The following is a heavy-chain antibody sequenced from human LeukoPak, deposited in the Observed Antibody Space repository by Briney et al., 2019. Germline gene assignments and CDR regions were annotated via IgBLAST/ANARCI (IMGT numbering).Heavy chain of an antibody. V-gene: IGHV3-73*01. Sequence: GGSLRLSCAASGLTFSGSAMHWVRQASGKGLEWVGRIRSKANSYATAYAASVKGRFTISRDDSKNTAYLQMNSLKTEDTAVYYCTHQYYYDSSGYDYWGQGTLVTVSS. CDR1: GLTFSGSA. CDR2: IRSKANSYAT. J-gene: IGHJ4*02. D-gene: IGHD3-22*01. CDR3: THQYYYDSSGYDY.